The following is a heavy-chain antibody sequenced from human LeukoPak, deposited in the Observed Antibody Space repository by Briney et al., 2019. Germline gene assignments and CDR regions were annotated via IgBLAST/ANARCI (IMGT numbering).Heavy chain of an antibody. CDR1: GGTFSSYA. D-gene: IGHD6-19*01. CDR2: IIPIFGTA. Sequence: SVKVSCKASGGTFSSYAISWVRQAPGQGLEWMGRIIPIFGTANYAQKFQGRVTITTDESTSTAYMELSSLRSEDTAVYYCARGPGGQWLVGFDYWGQGTLVTVSS. CDR3: ARGPGGQWLVGFDY. V-gene: IGHV1-69*05. J-gene: IGHJ4*02.